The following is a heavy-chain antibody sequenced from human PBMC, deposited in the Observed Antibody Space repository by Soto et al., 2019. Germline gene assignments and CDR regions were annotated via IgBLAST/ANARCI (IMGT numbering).Heavy chain of an antibody. Sequence: QVQLVQSGAEVKKPGASVKVCCKASGYSFTNYAMHWVRQAPGQRFEWMGWINAGNGNTKYSQKFQGRVTITRDTSASTAYMELSSLRSEDTAVYYCAKGGGGYWGQGTLVTVSS. CDR2: INAGNGNT. V-gene: IGHV1-3*01. J-gene: IGHJ4*02. CDR3: AKGGGGY. CDR1: GYSFTNYA. D-gene: IGHD3-16*01.